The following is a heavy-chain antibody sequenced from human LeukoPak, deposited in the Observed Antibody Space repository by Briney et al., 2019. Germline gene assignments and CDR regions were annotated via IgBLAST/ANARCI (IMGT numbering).Heavy chain of an antibody. V-gene: IGHV7-4-1*02. D-gene: IGHD3-3*01. CDR1: GYTFTNYG. Sequence: ASVKVSCKASGYTFTNYGMNWVRQAPGQGLEWMGWINTNTGNPTYAQGFTGRLVFSLDTSVSTAYLQISSLKAEDTAVYYCARTFYDFWSGYPKNFDPWGQGTLVTVSS. CDR2: INTNTGNP. J-gene: IGHJ5*02. CDR3: ARTFYDFWSGYPKNFDP.